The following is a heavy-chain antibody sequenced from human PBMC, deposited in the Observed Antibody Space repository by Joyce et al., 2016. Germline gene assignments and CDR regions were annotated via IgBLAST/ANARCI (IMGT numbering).Heavy chain of an antibody. CDR2: ISYDGNNK. V-gene: IGHV3-30*04. Sequence: QVQLVESGGGVVPPGRSLRLSCAASGFTFSNYAMHWVRQAPGKGLEWVAVISYDGNNKNSADSVNGRFTISRDNSKNTLYLQMNSLRAEDTAVYYCARDLCASCYMYYYYGMDVWGQGTTVTVSS. CDR3: ARDLCASCYMYYYYGMDV. D-gene: IGHD2-2*02. CDR1: GFTFSNYA. J-gene: IGHJ6*02.